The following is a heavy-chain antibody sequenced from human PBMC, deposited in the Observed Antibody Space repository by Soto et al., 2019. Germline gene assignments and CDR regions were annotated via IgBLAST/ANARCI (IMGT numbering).Heavy chain of an antibody. V-gene: IGHV1-18*01. J-gene: IGHJ4*02. Sequence: ASVKVSCKASGGTFSSYGISWVRQAPGQGLEWMGWISAYNGNTKYSQKFQGRVTMTRDTSPSTAYMELRSLRSEDTAVYHCARAARLRFLEWLSGPFDYWGQGTLVTVSS. D-gene: IGHD3-3*01. CDR1: GGTFSSYG. CDR2: ISAYNGNT. CDR3: ARAARLRFLEWLSGPFDY.